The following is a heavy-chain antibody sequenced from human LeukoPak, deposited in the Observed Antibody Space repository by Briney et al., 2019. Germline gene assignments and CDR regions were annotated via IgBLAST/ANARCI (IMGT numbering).Heavy chain of an antibody. V-gene: IGHV1-69*04. CDR1: GYTFTSYA. CDR3: ARARFLESRHYYGMDV. D-gene: IGHD3-3*01. Sequence: GASVKVSCKASGYTFTSYAISWVRQAPGQGLEWMGRIIPILGIANYAQKFQGRVTITADKSTSTAYMELSSLRSEDTAVYYCARARFLESRHYYGMDVWGQGTTVTVSS. J-gene: IGHJ6*02. CDR2: IIPILGIA.